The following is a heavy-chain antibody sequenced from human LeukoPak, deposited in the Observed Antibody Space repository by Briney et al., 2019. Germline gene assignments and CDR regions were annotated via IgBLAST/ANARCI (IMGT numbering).Heavy chain of an antibody. Sequence: GGSLRLSCAASGFTLSSYSMNWVRQAPGKGLEWVSFISTSSSYIYYADSVKGRFTISRDNAKNSLNLQMNSLRAEDTAVYYCARDVNWNYCDYWGHGTLVTVSS. CDR2: ISTSSSYI. CDR1: GFTLSSYS. J-gene: IGHJ4*01. D-gene: IGHD1-20*01. CDR3: ARDVNWNYCDY. V-gene: IGHV3-21*01.